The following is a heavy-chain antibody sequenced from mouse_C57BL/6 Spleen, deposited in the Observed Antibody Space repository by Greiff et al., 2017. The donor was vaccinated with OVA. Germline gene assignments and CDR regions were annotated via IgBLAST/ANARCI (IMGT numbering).Heavy chain of an antibody. V-gene: IGHV1-82*01. J-gene: IGHJ3*01. CDR1: GYAFSSSW. Sequence: VQLQQSGPELVKPGASVKISCKASGYAFSSSWMNWVKQRPGKGLEWIGRIYPGGGDTNYNGKFKGKATLTADKASSTAYLQLSSLTSEDSAVYFCARVDGNAHWGQGTLVTVSA. D-gene: IGHD2-1*01. CDR2: IYPGGGDT. CDR3: ARVDGNAH.